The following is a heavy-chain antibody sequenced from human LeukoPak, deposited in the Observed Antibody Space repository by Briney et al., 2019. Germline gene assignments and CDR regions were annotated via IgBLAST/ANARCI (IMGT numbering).Heavy chain of an antibody. V-gene: IGHV3-21*01. CDR2: ISSSSSYI. Sequence: GGSLRLSCAASGFTFSSYSMNWVRQAPGKGLEWVSSISSSSSYIYYADSVKGRFTISRDNAKSSLYLQMNSLRAEDTAVYYCARAFYDSSGYLDYWGQGTLVTVSS. D-gene: IGHD3-22*01. CDR1: GFTFSSYS. J-gene: IGHJ4*02. CDR3: ARAFYDSSGYLDY.